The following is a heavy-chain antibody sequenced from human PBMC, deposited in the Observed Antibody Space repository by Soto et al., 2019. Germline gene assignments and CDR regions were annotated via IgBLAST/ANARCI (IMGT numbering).Heavy chain of an antibody. CDR3: ARERPDGARLDP. CDR2: IYHSGST. CDR1: GGSISSGDYY. Sequence: QVQPQESGPGLVKPSQTLSLTCTVSGGSISSGDYYWSWIRQPPGKGLEWIGYIYHSGSTYYNPPLKSRVTISVNTSKNQFSRKLSSVTAADTAVYYCARERPDGARLDPWGQGTLVTVSS. V-gene: IGHV4-30-4*01. J-gene: IGHJ5*02. D-gene: IGHD6-6*01.